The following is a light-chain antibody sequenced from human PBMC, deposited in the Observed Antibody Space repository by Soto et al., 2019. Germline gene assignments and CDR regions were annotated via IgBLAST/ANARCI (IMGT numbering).Light chain of an antibody. V-gene: IGKV1-39*01. CDR2: AAS. CDR1: QSISSF. J-gene: IGKJ3*01. CDR3: QQSYSMPIT. Sequence: DIHRTQSPSSLSASVGDRVTITCRASQSISSFLNWYQQKPGKVPKLLIYAASTLQSGVPSRFSGRWTGTNFTFTINCLQPEGFATYYCQQSYSMPITFGPGTKVDIK.